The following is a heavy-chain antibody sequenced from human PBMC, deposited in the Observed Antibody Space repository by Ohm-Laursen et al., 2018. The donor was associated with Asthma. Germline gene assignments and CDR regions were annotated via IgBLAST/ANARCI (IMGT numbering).Heavy chain of an antibody. CDR2: ISAYNGNT. J-gene: IGHJ4*02. V-gene: IGHV1-18*01. CDR1: GGTFSSYA. CDR3: ARNEQWLAFFDY. D-gene: IGHD6-19*01. Sequence: SVKVSCKASGGTFSSYAISWVRQAPGQGLEWMGWISAYNGNTNYAQKLQGRVTMTTDTSTSTAYMELRSLRSDDTAVYYCARNEQWLAFFDYWGQGTLVTVSS.